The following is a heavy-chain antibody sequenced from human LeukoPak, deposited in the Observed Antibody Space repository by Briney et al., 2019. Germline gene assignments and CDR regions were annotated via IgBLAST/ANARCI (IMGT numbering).Heavy chain of an antibody. Sequence: ASVKVSCKASGYTLSSYDINWVRQATGQGLEWIGWMNPNSGDTGYAQKFQDRVTMTRNTSINTAYMELSSLRSEDTGVYYCARGPPGSSSSDYWGQGTLVTVS. J-gene: IGHJ4*02. V-gene: IGHV1-8*01. CDR3: ARGPPGSSSSDY. CDR2: MNPNSGDT. CDR1: GYTLSSYD. D-gene: IGHD6-13*01.